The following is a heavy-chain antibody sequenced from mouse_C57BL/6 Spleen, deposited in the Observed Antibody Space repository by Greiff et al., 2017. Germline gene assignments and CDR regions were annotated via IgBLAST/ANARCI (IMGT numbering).Heavy chain of an antibody. D-gene: IGHD2-4*01. CDR1: GFTFSSYA. Sequence: EVKLVESGGGLVKPGGSLKLSCAASGFTFSSYAMSWVRQTPEKRLEWVATISDGGSYTYYPDNVKGRFTISRDNAKNNLYLQMSHLKSEDTAMYYCARERGYDYDKEGYFDYWGQGTTLTVSS. V-gene: IGHV5-4*01. CDR2: ISDGGSYT. J-gene: IGHJ2*01. CDR3: ARERGYDYDKEGYFDY.